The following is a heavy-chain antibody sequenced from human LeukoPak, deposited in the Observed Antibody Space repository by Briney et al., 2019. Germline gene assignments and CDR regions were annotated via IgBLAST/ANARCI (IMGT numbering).Heavy chain of an antibody. CDR2: ISGYNGNT. Sequence: ASVKVSCKASGGTFSSYAISWVRQAPGQGLEWVAWISGYNGNTDFRKSLQDRVTLTIDTSTSTAYMELSSLRSDDTAVYYCARVVFGDIVVVPAAYFDDWGQGTLVTVSS. D-gene: IGHD2-2*01. J-gene: IGHJ4*02. CDR1: GGTFSSYA. CDR3: ARVVFGDIVVVPAAYFDD. V-gene: IGHV1-18*01.